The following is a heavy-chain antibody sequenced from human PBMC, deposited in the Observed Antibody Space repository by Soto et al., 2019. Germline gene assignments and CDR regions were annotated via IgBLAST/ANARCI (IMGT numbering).Heavy chain of an antibody. J-gene: IGHJ5*02. CDR3: AGRLQVSRKPGFDP. CDR1: GGTFSSYA. Sequence: ASVKVSCKASGGTFSSYAISWVRQAPGQGLEWMGGIIPIFGTANYAQKFQGRVTITADKSTSTAYMELSSLRSEDTAVYYCAGRLQVSRKPGFDPWGQGTLVTVSS. D-gene: IGHD4-4*01. CDR2: IIPIFGTA. V-gene: IGHV1-69*06.